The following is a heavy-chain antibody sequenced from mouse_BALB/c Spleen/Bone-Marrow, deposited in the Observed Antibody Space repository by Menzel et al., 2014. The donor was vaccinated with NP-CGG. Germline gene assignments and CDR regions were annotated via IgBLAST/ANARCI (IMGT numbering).Heavy chain of an antibody. CDR1: GFTFSSFG. D-gene: IGHD4-1*01. V-gene: IGHV5-17*02. Sequence: DVMLVESGGGLVQPGGSRKLSCAASGFTFSSFGMHWVRQAPERGLEWVAYISSGSTSIFYSDTVRGRFTISRDNPKNPLFLQMTSLTSEDTAMYYCARGGNWDDFDVWGAGTTVTVSS. CDR3: ARGGNWDDFDV. CDR2: ISSGSTSI. J-gene: IGHJ1*01.